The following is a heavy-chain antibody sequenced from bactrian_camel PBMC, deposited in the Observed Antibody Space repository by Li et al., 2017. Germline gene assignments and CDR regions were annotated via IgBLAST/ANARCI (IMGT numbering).Heavy chain of an antibody. CDR3: AIHFCVFTDYIVDEY. Sequence: LVESGGGSVQPGGSLRLSCVPSGYSTSNFCMGWLRQGPGKEREGVAAIDASGNTNYAASVKGRFTISQDNAKNTLYLQMNSLKPEDTAMYYCAIHFCVFTDYIVDEYRGQGTQVTVS. D-gene: IGHD1*01. CDR2: IDASGNT. CDR1: GYSTSNFC. J-gene: IGHJ4*01. V-gene: IGHV3S53*01.